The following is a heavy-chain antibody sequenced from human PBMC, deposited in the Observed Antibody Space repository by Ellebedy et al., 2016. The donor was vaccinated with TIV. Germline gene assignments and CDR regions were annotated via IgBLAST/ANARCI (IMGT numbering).Heavy chain of an antibody. CDR2: IGSAGHT. Sequence: GESLKIPCAASGFTFSNYDMHWVRQATGKGPEWVSAIGSAGHTYYPGSVKGRFTISRENAKNSLYLQMNSLRAEDTAVYYCARATSGFDYWGQGALATVSS. J-gene: IGHJ4*02. D-gene: IGHD5-24*01. V-gene: IGHV3-13*01. CDR3: ARATSGFDY. CDR1: GFTFSNYD.